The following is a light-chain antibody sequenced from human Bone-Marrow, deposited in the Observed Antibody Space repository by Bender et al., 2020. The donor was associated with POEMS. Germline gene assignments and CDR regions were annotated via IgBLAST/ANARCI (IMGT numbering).Light chain of an antibody. V-gene: IGLV3-1*01. CDR1: KLGEKY. J-gene: IGLJ2*01. CDR3: QAWNSSTVV. Sequence: SYEVNQPPSVSVSPGQTASITCSGNKLGEKYVSWYQLRPGQPPLLLIYEQTKRPAASHGRSSGSSANTAAPLTIGRAQAVDDDEYCCQAWNSSTVVFGGGTKLTVL. CDR2: EQT.